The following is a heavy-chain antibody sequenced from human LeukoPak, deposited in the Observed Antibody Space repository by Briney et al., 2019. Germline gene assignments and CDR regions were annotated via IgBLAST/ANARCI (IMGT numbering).Heavy chain of an antibody. Sequence: GGSLRLSCAASGFTFSSYGMHWVRQAPGKGLEWVAVISYDGSNKYYADSVKGRFTISRDNSKNTLHLQMNSLRAEDTAVYYCAKASIAAAGTVGPWFDPWGQGTLVTVSS. V-gene: IGHV3-30*18. CDR3: AKASIAAAGTVGPWFDP. D-gene: IGHD6-13*01. CDR2: ISYDGSNK. CDR1: GFTFSSYG. J-gene: IGHJ5*02.